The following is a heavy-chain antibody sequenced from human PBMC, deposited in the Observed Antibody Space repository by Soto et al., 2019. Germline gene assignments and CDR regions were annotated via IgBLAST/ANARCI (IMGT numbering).Heavy chain of an antibody. CDR3: AHSRGYNGYEGPPLYEMDV. Sequence: QITLKESGPTLVKPTQTLTLTCTCSGFSVKTSGVGVGWIRQPPGKTLEWLALIYWNDFKRYTPSLESRLTITKDTSKNQVVLTVTIVDPADTATYYCAHSRGYNGYEGPPLYEMDVWGQGTTVTVSS. CDR2: IYWNDFK. J-gene: IGHJ6*02. CDR1: GFSVKTSGVG. V-gene: IGHV2-5*01. D-gene: IGHD5-12*01.